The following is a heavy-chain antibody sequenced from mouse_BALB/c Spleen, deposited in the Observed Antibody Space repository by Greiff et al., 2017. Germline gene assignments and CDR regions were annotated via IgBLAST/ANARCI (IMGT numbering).Heavy chain of an antibody. D-gene: IGHD1-1*01. CDR2: IDPANGNT. Sequence: EVKLMESGAELVKPGASVKLSCTASGFNIKDTYMHWVKQRPEQGLEWIGRIDPANGNTKYDPKFQGKATITADTSSNTAYLQLSSLTSEDTAVYYCAYGYYYAMDYWGQGTSVTVSS. V-gene: IGHV14-3*02. CDR1: GFNIKDTY. J-gene: IGHJ4*01. CDR3: AYGYYYAMDY.